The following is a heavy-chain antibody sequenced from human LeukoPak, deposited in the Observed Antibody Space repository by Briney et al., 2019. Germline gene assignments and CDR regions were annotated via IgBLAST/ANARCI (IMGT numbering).Heavy chain of an antibody. V-gene: IGHV3-7*01. CDR2: INKDGSET. CDR1: GFSFSNHW. Sequence: GRSLRLSCAASGFSFSNHWMAWVRQAPGQGLEWVANINKDGSETYYVDSVKGRFTISRDNAKNSLHLQMNSLRAEDTAVYYCARVLSGNAYDAMDVWGQGTTVSVSS. CDR3: ARVLSGNAYDAMDV. J-gene: IGHJ6*02. D-gene: IGHD3-10*01.